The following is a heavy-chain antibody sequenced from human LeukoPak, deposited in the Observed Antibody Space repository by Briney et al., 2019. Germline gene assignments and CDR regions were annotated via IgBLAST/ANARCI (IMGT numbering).Heavy chain of an antibody. V-gene: IGHV3-23*01. Sequence: GGSLRLSWAASEFTFSSYVMAWVRQAPGKGLEWVSTITPGGGTYYADSVKGRFTISRDNSKNTLYLQMNSLPAEDTAIYYCVSGGNYHVRLCTYWGQGTLVTVSS. CDR3: VSGGNYHVRLCTY. D-gene: IGHD4-11*01. CDR2: ITPGGGT. CDR1: EFTFSSYV. J-gene: IGHJ4*01.